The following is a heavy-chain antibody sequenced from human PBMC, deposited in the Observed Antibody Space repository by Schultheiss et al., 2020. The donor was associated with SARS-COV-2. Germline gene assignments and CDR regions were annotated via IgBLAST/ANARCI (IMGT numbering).Heavy chain of an antibody. CDR3: ARDSLATVVTLNWFDP. CDR2: ISYDGSIS. V-gene: IGHV3-30*03. J-gene: IGHJ5*02. D-gene: IGHD4-23*01. CDR1: GLTFSRFG. Sequence: GGSLRLSCAASGLTFSRFGMHWVRQAPGKGLEWMATISYDGSISYYADSVKGRFTISRDNSKNTLYLQMNSLRAEDTAVYYCARDSLATVVTLNWFDPWGQGTLVTVSS.